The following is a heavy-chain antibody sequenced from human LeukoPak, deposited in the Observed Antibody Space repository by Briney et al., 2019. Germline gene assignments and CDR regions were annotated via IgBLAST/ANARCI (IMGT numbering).Heavy chain of an antibody. Sequence: ASVKVSFKASGYTFTGYYMHWVRQAPGQGLEWMGWMNPNSGNTGYSQKFQGRVTMTRNTHISTAYMELSSLRSEDTAVYYCARGVYSGYDWPSEFDFWAQGTRDSVS. V-gene: IGHV1-8*02. CDR1: GYTFTGYY. D-gene: IGHD5-12*01. CDR3: ARGVYSGYDWPSEFDF. J-gene: IGHJ4*02. CDR2: MNPNSGNT.